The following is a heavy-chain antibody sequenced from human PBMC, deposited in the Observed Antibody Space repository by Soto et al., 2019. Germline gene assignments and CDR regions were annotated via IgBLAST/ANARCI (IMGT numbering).Heavy chain of an antibody. CDR3: ARGNGKARDYDFWSGYYPYYYYYYGMDV. CDR1: GYTFTSYD. D-gene: IGHD3-3*01. Sequence: ASVKVSCKASGYTFTSYDINWVRQATGQGLEWMGWMNPNSGNTGYAQKFQGRVTMTRNTSISTAYMELSSLRSEDTAVYYCARGNGKARDYDFWSGYYPYYYYYYGMDVWGQGTTVTVSS. V-gene: IGHV1-8*01. CDR2: MNPNSGNT. J-gene: IGHJ6*02.